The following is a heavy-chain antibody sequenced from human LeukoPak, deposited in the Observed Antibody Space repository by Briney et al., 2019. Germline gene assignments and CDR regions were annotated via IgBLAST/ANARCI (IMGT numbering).Heavy chain of an antibody. CDR1: GGSISSNSYY. CDR2: IYYSGIT. J-gene: IGHJ4*02. D-gene: IGHD3-3*01. CDR3: ARGLASGYPPIPFDY. V-gene: IGHV4-39*07. Sequence: SETLSLTCTVSGGSISSNSYYWGWIRQPPGKGLEWIGSIYYSGITYYNPSLKSRVTISVDTSKNQVSLSLDSVTASDTAVYYCARGLASGYPPIPFDYWGQGTLVTVSS.